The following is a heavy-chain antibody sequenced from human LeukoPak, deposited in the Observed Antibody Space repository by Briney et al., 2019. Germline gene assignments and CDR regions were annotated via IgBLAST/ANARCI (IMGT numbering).Heavy chain of an antibody. CDR1: GFSFSSHS. J-gene: IGHJ4*02. Sequence: GGSLRLSCAASGFSFSSHSMHWVRQAPGKGLEWVSSISSSSSYIYYADSVKGRFTISRDNSKNTLYLQMNTLRAEDTAVYYCARTYCGGDCYHIDFWGQGTQVTVSS. D-gene: IGHD2-21*02. CDR2: ISSSSSYI. V-gene: IGHV3-21*01. CDR3: ARTYCGGDCYHIDF.